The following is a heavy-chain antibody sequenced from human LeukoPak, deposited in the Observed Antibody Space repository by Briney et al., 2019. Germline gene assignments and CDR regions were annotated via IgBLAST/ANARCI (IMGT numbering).Heavy chain of an antibody. V-gene: IGHV3-30*02. CDR1: GFTFSSYG. CDR3: AKCGDFSSSSWVHY. CDR2: IRYDGSNK. D-gene: IGHD6-6*01. J-gene: IGHJ4*02. Sequence: PGGSLRLSCAASGFTFSSYGMHWVRQAPGKGLEWVAFIRYDGSNKYYADSVKGRFTISRDNSKNTLYLQMNSLRAEDTAVYYCAKCGDFSSSSWVHYWGQGTLVTVSS.